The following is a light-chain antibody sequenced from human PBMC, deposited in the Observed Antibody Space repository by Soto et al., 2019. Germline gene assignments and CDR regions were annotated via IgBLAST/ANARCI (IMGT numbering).Light chain of an antibody. V-gene: IGLV8-61*01. CDR3: GLYMGSGTWL. Sequence: QAVVTQEPSFSVSPGGTVTLTCDLSSGSVSSSNSPSWYQQTPGQAPRTLIYSTNTRSSGVPDRFSGSILGNKAALTITGTQADDESDYYCGLYMGSGTWLFGGGTQLTVL. J-gene: IGLJ3*02. CDR2: STN. CDR1: SGSVSSSNS.